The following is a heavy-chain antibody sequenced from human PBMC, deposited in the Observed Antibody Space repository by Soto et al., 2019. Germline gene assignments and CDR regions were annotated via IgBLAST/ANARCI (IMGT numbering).Heavy chain of an antibody. Sequence: LGEARRICWRGSGGRLSSYGIGGGRQMPGKGLEWMGIIYPGDSDTRYSPSFQGQVTISADKSISTAYLQWSSLKASDTAMYYCARHDDYYDSSGYFYFDHWGQGPLVTVSS. V-gene: IGHV5-51*01. CDR3: ARHDDYYDSSGYFYFDH. CDR1: GGRLSSYG. D-gene: IGHD3-22*01. CDR2: IYPGDSDT. J-gene: IGHJ4*02.